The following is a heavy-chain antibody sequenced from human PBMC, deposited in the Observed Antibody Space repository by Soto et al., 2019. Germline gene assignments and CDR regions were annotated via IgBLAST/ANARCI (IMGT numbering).Heavy chain of an antibody. CDR2: IGAARDP. V-gene: IGHV3-13*05. Sequence: PGGSLRLSCTASGFTFSDYDMHWVCQGSGKGLEWVSTIGAARDPYYTGSVKGRFTISRDDSRNLVYLQMSRLRLDDTAVYFCAKEGRLASPAGDYFDSWGPGTLVTVSS. CDR1: GFTFSDYD. CDR3: AKEGRLASPAGDYFDS. D-gene: IGHD3-10*01. J-gene: IGHJ4*02.